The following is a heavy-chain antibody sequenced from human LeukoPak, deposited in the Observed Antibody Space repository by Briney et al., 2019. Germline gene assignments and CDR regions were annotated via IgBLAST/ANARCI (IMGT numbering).Heavy chain of an antibody. CDR1: GYTFTIYD. V-gene: IGHV1-8*01. CDR2: MNPNSGNT. J-gene: IGHJ6*02. Sequence: ASVTVSCKASGYTFTIYDINWVRQATGQGLEWMGWMNPNSGNTGYTQKFQGRGTMTRNTSISTAYMELSSLRSEDTAVYYCARGTLYYGMDVWGQGTTVTVSS. CDR3: ARGTLYYGMDV.